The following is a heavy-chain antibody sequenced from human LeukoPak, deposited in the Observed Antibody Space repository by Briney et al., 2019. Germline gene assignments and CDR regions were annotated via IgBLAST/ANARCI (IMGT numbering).Heavy chain of an antibody. CDR1: GFTFSSYA. D-gene: IGHD3-22*01. Sequence: PGGSLRLSCAASGFTFSSYAMRWVRQDPGKGLEWVSAISGSGGSTYYADSVKGRFTISRDNSKNTLSLQMNSLRAEDTAVYYCAKDLNCPYNYDSSGYEDAFDIWGQGTMVTVSS. V-gene: IGHV3-23*01. CDR3: AKDLNCPYNYDSSGYEDAFDI. CDR2: ISGSGGST. J-gene: IGHJ3*02.